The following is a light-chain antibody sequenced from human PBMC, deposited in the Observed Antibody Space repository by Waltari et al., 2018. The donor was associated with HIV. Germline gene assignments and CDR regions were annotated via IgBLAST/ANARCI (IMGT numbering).Light chain of an antibody. V-gene: IGKV6-21*01. CDR3: HQSDSLPWT. CDR1: QSIGSK. J-gene: IGKJ1*01. CDR2: HAS. Sequence: EFVLTQSPVFHSVTPKENVTLTCRASQSIGSKLHWYQQKPDQSPKLLIKHASQSFSGVPSRFSGSGSGTEFTLTINGLEAEDVATYYCHQSDSLPWTFGQGSKVEIK.